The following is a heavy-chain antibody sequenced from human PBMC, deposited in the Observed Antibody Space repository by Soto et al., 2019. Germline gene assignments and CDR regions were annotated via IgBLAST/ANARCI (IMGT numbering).Heavy chain of an antibody. CDR1: GFIFSSFW. V-gene: IGHV3-74*03. CDR3: AREGSLGLDV. D-gene: IGHD3-10*01. J-gene: IGHJ6*02. Sequence: EVRLEEAGGSFVQPGGSLRVSCSGSGFIFSSFWMHWVREGPGKGLEWVSRINGDGASLAYADSVKGRFSISRDNVKNTLHLQMNSLGADDTAVYFCAREGSLGLDVWGRGTTVTVSS. CDR2: INGDGASL.